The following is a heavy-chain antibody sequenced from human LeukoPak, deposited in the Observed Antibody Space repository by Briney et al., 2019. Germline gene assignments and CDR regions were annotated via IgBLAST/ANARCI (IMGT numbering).Heavy chain of an antibody. D-gene: IGHD4-11*01. CDR3: ARDPRTVTTNPMDY. CDR2: IIPILGIA. V-gene: IGHV1-69*04. J-gene: IGHJ4*02. Sequence: ASVKVSCKXSGGTFSSYTISWVRQAPGQGLEWMGRIIPILGIANYSQKFQGRVTITADKSTSTAYMELSSLRSEDTAVYYCARDPRTVTTNPMDYWGQGTLVTVSS. CDR1: GGTFSSYT.